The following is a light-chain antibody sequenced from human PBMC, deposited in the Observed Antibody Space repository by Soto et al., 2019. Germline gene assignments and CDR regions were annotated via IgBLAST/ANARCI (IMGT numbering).Light chain of an antibody. CDR2: EVN. Sequence: QSALTQPASVSGSPGQSVTISCTGPRSDIGDSNFISWYQHSPGKAPRLLIYEVNNRPSGVSRRFSGSKAGNTASLTISGLLDDEEAYYFCASFRSGTILVFGSGTKVTVL. CDR3: ASFRSGTILV. CDR1: RSDIGDSNF. V-gene: IGLV2-14*01. J-gene: IGLJ1*01.